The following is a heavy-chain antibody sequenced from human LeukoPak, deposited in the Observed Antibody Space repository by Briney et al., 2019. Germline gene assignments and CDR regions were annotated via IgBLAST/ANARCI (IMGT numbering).Heavy chain of an antibody. D-gene: IGHD4-17*01. CDR3: ARINMVTTWTNYYYGMDV. CDR1: GYTFTSYY. CDR2: INPSGGST. J-gene: IGHJ6*02. Sequence: GASVKVSFKASGYTFTSYYMHWVRQAPGQGLEWMGLINPSGGSTSYAQKFQGRVTMPRDTSTSTVYMELSRLRSEDTAVYYCARINMVTTWTNYYYGMDVWGQGTTVTVSS. V-gene: IGHV1-46*01.